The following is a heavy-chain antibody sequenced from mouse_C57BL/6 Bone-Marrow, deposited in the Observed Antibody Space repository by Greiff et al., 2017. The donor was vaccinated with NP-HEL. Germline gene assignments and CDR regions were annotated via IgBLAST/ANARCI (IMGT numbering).Heavy chain of an antibody. CDR1: GYTFTSYW. CDR2: INPSSGYT. CDR3: ARRGIYYGNDVGYCDV. Sequence: VQLQQSGAELAKPGASVKLSCKASGYTFTSYWMHWVKQRPGQGLEWIGYINPSSGYTKYNQKFKDKAPLTAAKSSSTAFMQLSRLTSEDSAVFYGARRGIYYGNDVGYCDVWGTGTTVTGSA. V-gene: IGHV1-7*01. D-gene: IGHD2-2*01. J-gene: IGHJ1*03.